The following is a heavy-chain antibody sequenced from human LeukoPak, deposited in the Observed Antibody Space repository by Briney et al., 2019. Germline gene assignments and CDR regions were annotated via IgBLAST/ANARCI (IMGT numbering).Heavy chain of an antibody. D-gene: IGHD3-10*01. J-gene: IGHJ4*02. CDR2: IYYSGGT. V-gene: IGHV4-59*01. CDR3: ARGRGDPFGSGSQFDY. CDR1: GGSISSYY. Sequence: SETLSLTCTVSGGSISSYYWSWIRQPPGKGLEWIGYIYYSGGTNYNPSLKSRVTMSVDTSKNQFSLKLSSVTDADTAVYYCARGRGDPFGSGSQFDYWGQGTLVTVSS.